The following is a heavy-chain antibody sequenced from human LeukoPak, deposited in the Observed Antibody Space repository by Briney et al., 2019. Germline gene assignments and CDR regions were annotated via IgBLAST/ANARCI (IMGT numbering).Heavy chain of an antibody. V-gene: IGHV1-2*02. CDR3: ARGGYDSSGYYTRYYYYYMDV. J-gene: IGHJ6*03. CDR2: INPNSGGT. Sequence: ASVKVPCKASGYTFTGYYMHWVRQAPGQGLEWMGWINPNSGGTNYAQKFQGRVTMTRDTPISTAYMELSRLRSDDTAVYYCARGGYDSSGYYTRYYYYYMDVWGKGTTVTVSS. CDR1: GYTFTGYY. D-gene: IGHD3-22*01.